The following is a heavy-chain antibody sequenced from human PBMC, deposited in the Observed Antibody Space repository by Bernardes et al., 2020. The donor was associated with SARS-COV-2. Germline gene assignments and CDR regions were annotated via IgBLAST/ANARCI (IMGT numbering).Heavy chain of an antibody. V-gene: IGHV1-2*02. Sequence: ASVKVSCKASGYTFTGYYMHWVRQAPGQGLEWMGWINPNSGGTNYAQKFQGRVTMTRDTSISTAYMELSRLRSDDTAVYYCARFTDYGGNPALWDWGQGTLVTVSS. CDR1: GYTFTGYY. CDR3: ARFTDYGGNPALWD. J-gene: IGHJ4*02. CDR2: INPNSGGT. D-gene: IGHD4-17*01.